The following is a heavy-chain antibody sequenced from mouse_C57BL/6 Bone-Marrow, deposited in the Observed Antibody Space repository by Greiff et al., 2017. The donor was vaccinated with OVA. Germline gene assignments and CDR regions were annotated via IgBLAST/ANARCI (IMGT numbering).Heavy chain of an antibody. Sequence: VQLQQSGAELVRPGASVKLSCKASGYTFTSYGISWVKQRTGQGLEWIGEIYPRSGNTYYNEKFKGKATLTADKSSSTAYIELRGLTAEDYAVYYCAKKTTAFDYWGQGTTLTVSS. CDR3: AKKTTAFDY. CDR1: GYTFTSYG. CDR2: IYPRSGNT. D-gene: IGHD1-2*01. V-gene: IGHV1-81*01. J-gene: IGHJ2*01.